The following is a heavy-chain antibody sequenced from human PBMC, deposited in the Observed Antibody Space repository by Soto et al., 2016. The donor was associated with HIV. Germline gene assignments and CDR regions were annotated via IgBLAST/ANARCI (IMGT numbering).Heavy chain of an antibody. Sequence: QVQLVQSGAEVKKPGASVKVSCKASGYTFTNYYMHWVRQAPGQGLQWMGIINPSGGSTRYAQKFQGRVTMTRDTSTSTVYMELSSLRSEDTAIYYCARGHYYDSSHFYSNWFDPWGQGTLVTVSS. CDR3: ARGHYYDSSHFYSNWFDP. J-gene: IGHJ5*02. CDR1: GYTFTNYY. D-gene: IGHD3-22*01. CDR2: INPSGGST. V-gene: IGHV1-46*01.